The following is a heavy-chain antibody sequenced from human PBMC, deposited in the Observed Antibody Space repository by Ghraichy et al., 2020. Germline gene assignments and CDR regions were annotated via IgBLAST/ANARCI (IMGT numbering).Heavy chain of an antibody. V-gene: IGHV3-48*03. Sequence: GGSLRLSCVASGFTFSNFEMNWVRQAPGKGLQWVSYISSSGHITSYADSVKGRFTISRDNARSSLYLQMNNLRAEDTTVYYCARNIPDYWGQGTLVTVPS. CDR3: ARNIPDY. CDR2: ISSSGHIT. CDR1: GFTFSNFE. J-gene: IGHJ4*02.